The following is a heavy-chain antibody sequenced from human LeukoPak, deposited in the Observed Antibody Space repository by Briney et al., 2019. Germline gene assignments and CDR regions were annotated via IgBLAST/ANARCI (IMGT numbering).Heavy chain of an antibody. CDR3: ATTGDHYY. V-gene: IGHV1-69*04. D-gene: IGHD7-27*01. CDR2: IIPILGIA. Sequence: SVKVSFKASGGTFSSYAISWVRQAPGQGLEWMGRIIPILGIANYAQKFQGRVTITADKSTSTAYMELSSLRSEDTAVYYCATTGDHYYWGQGTLVTVSS. CDR1: GGTFSSYA. J-gene: IGHJ4*02.